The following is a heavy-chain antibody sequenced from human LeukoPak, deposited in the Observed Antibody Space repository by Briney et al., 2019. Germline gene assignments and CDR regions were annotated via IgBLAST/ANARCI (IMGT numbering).Heavy chain of an antibody. CDR2: IYPGDSDT. D-gene: IGHD2-15*01. CDR3: ARHHTYCSGGSGYLAPHFDY. V-gene: IGHV5-51*01. J-gene: IGHJ4*02. CDR1: GYSFTSYW. Sequence: GESLKISCKGSGYSFTSYWIGWVRQMPGKGLEWMGIIYPGDSDTRYSPSFQGQVTISADKSISTAYLQWSSLKASDTAMYYCARHHTYCSGGSGYLAPHFDYWGQGTLVTVSS.